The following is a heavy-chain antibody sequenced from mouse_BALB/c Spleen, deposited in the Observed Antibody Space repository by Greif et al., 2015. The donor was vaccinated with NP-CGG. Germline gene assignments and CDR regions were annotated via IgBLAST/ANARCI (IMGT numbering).Heavy chain of an antibody. Sequence: EVKLVESGGGLVQPGGSLKLSCAASGFTFSSYGMSWVRQTPDKRLELVATINSNGGSTYYPDSVKGRFTISRDNAKNTLYLQMSSLKSEDTAMYYCARSYYGSTPFAYWGQGTLVTVSA. D-gene: IGHD1-1*01. J-gene: IGHJ3*01. V-gene: IGHV5-6-3*01. CDR2: INSNGGST. CDR3: ARSYYGSTPFAY. CDR1: GFTFSSYG.